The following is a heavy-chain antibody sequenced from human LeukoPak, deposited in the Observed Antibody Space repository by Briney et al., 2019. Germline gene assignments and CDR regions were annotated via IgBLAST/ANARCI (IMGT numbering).Heavy chain of an antibody. CDR3: ARVSVDGTYDAFDI. Sequence: GASVKVSCKASGGTFTSYDINWVRQATGQGLEWMGWMNPNSGNTGYAQKFQGRVTITRNTSISTAYMELSSLRSEDTAVYYCARVSVDGTYDAFDIWGQGTMVTVSS. V-gene: IGHV1-8*03. CDR2: MNPNSGNT. J-gene: IGHJ3*02. D-gene: IGHD1-1*01. CDR1: GGTFTSYD.